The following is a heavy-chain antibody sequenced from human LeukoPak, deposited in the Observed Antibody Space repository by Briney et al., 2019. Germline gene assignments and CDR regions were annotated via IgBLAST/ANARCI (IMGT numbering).Heavy chain of an antibody. CDR1: GYTFTSYG. CDR2: IIPILGIA. D-gene: IGHD5-12*01. V-gene: IGHV1-69*04. CDR3: ASIAVYSGYDGVDY. J-gene: IGHJ4*02. Sequence: SVKVSCKASGYTFTSYGISWVRQAPGQGLEWMGRIIPILGIANYAQKFQGRVTITADKSTSTAYMELSSLRSEDTAVYYCASIAVYSGYDGVDYWGQGTLVTVSS.